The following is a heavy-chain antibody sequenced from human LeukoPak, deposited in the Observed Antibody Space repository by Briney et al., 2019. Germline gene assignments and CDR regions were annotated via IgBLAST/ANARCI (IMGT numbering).Heavy chain of an antibody. V-gene: IGHV3-21*01. CDR1: GFTFSSYS. Sequence: GGSLRLSCAASGFTFSSYSMNWVRQAPGKGLEWVSSISSSSSYIYYADSVKGRFTISRDNAKNSLYLQMNSLRAEDTAVYYCARDKVNYYDSSGYYPPGYWGQGTLVTVSS. J-gene: IGHJ4*02. D-gene: IGHD3-22*01. CDR2: ISSSSSYI. CDR3: ARDKVNYYDSSGYYPPGY.